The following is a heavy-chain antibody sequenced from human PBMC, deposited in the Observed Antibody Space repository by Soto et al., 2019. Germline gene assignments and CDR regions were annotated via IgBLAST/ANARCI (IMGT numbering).Heavy chain of an antibody. CDR2: ISGSGGST. D-gene: IGHD1-1*01. CDR1: GFTFSSYA. Sequence: EVQLLESGGGLVQPGGSLRLSCAASGFTFSSYAMSWVRQAPGKGLEWVSAISGSGGSTYYADSVKGRFTISRDNSKNTLYLQMNSLRAEDTAVYYCAKDKVSQYRPQYYFDYWGQGTLVTVSS. CDR3: AKDKVSQYRPQYYFDY. J-gene: IGHJ4*02. V-gene: IGHV3-23*01.